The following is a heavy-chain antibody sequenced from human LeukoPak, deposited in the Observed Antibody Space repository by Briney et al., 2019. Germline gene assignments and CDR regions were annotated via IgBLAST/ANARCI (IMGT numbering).Heavy chain of an antibody. CDR2: ISSSGSTI. CDR1: GFTFSSYE. Sequence: PGGSLRLSCAASGFTFSSYEMNWVRQAPGKGLEWVSYISSSGSTIYYADSVKGRFTISRDNAKNSLYLQMNSLRAEDTAVYYGARGGGGYSGYDETGSFGYWGQGTLVTVSS. J-gene: IGHJ4*02. D-gene: IGHD5-12*01. V-gene: IGHV3-48*03. CDR3: ARGGGGYSGYDETGSFGY.